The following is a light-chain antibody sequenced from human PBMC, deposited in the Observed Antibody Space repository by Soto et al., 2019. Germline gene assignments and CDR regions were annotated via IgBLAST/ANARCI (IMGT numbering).Light chain of an antibody. CDR3: QQYNNWPMYT. Sequence: EIVMTQSPATLSLSPGERATLSCRASQSVSSNLSWYQQKPGQAPRLLLYGASTRATGIPARFSGSGSGTDFTLTISSLQSEDFAVYYCQQYNNWPMYTFGQGTKLEIK. CDR2: GAS. J-gene: IGKJ2*01. V-gene: IGKV3-15*01. CDR1: QSVSSN.